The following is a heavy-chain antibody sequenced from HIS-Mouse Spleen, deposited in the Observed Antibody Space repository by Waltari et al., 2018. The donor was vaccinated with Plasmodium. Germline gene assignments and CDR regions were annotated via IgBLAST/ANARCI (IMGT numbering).Heavy chain of an antibody. CDR1: GLTFVKPR. V-gene: IGHV3-15*01. Sequence: EVQLVESGGGLVKTGGPLRLSCAAFGLTFVKPRRSGVRQATGKGLEWVCRIKSKTDGGTTDYAAPVKGRFTISRDDSKNTLYLQMNSLKTEDTAVYYCTTGLGAFDIWGQGTMVTVSS. J-gene: IGHJ3*02. CDR2: IKSKTDGGTT. CDR3: TTGLGAFDI.